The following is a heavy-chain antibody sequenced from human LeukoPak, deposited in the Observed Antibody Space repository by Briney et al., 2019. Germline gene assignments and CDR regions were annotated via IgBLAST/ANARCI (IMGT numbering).Heavy chain of an antibody. CDR3: ARGGYDILTGYSTEYFQH. J-gene: IGHJ1*01. CDR1: GGSISSGDYY. V-gene: IGHV4-30-4*01. D-gene: IGHD3-9*01. CDR2: IYYSGST. Sequence: SQTLSLTCTVSGGSISSGDYYWSWIRQPPGKGLEWIGYIYYSGSTNYNPSLKSRVTISVDTSKNQFSLKLSSVTAADTAVYYCARGGYDILTGYSTEYFQHWGQGTLVTVSS.